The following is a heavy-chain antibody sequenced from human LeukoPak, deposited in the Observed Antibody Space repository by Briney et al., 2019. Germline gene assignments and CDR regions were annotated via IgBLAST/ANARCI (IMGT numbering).Heavy chain of an antibody. D-gene: IGHD5-12*01. V-gene: IGHV3-23*01. CDR2: FSGSGGST. CDR3: AKDRLSGYDLGYFDY. CDR1: GFTFSSYA. J-gene: IGHJ4*02. Sequence: PGGFLRLSCAASGFTFSSYAMSWVRQAPGKGLEWVSAFSGSGGSTYYADSVKGRFTISRDNSKNTLYLQMNSLRAEDTAVYYCAKDRLSGYDLGYFDYWGQGTLVTVSS.